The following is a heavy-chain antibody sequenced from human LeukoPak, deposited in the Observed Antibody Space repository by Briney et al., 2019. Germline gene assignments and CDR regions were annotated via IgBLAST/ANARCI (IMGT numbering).Heavy chain of an antibody. J-gene: IGHJ4*02. D-gene: IGHD3-22*01. CDR1: GFTFTTYN. CDR3: ARASGSGYYANTLDFDY. Sequence: GGSLSLSCAASGFTFTTYNMNWVRQAPGKGLEWVSSISSNSKYIYYADSVKGRFTISRDNAKNSLYLQMNSLRVEDAAVYYCARASGSGYYANTLDFDYWGQGTLVTVSS. CDR2: ISSNSKYI. V-gene: IGHV3-21*01.